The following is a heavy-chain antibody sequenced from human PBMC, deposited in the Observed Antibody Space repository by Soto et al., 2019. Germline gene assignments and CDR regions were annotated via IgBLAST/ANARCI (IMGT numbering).Heavy chain of an antibody. Sequence: PSETLSLTCTVSGGSLSSYYWSWIRQPPGKGLEWIGYIYYSGSTNYNPSLKSRVTISVDTSKNQFSLKLSSVTAADTAVYYCARADTAMVTDNPYYYGMDVWGQGTTVTVSS. V-gene: IGHV4-59*01. CDR2: IYYSGST. CDR1: GGSLSSYY. J-gene: IGHJ6*02. CDR3: ARADTAMVTDNPYYYGMDV. D-gene: IGHD5-18*01.